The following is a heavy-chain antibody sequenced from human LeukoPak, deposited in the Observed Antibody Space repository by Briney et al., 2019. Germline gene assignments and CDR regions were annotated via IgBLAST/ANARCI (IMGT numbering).Heavy chain of an antibody. CDR3: ARDMGAPDYGSYSVDY. J-gene: IGHJ4*02. Sequence: TSETLSLTCTVSGGSVSSGSYYWSWIRQPPGRGREWFAYIHYSGSAAYNPSLKSRVTISRDMSTNQFSLKMTSVTAADTAVYFCARDMGAPDYGSYSVDYWGQGTLVTVSS. V-gene: IGHV4-61*01. CDR1: GGSVSSGSYY. CDR2: IHYSGSA. D-gene: IGHD4-23*01.